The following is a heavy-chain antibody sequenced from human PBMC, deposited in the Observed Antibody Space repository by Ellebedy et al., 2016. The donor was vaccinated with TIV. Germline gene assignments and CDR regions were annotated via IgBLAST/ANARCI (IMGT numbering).Heavy chain of an antibody. D-gene: IGHD5-12*01. V-gene: IGHV1-2*02. CDR1: GYTFTDYY. J-gene: IGHJ5*01. CDR3: ARGIMRGYSGYDWEVFDY. CDR2: INSNRGDT. Sequence: ASVKVSCKASGYTFTDYYINWVRQAPGPGLEWMGWINSNRGDTEYSQKFQGRVTMTRDKSTSTAYLELINLRSDDTAIYFCARGIMRGYSGYDWEVFDYWGQGTLVTVSS.